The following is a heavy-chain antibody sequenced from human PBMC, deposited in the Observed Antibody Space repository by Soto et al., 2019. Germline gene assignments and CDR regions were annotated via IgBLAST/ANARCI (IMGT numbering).Heavy chain of an antibody. CDR3: AKSRDIVVVVAATDAFDI. CDR1: GFTFDDYA. Sequence: GGSLRLSCAASGFTFDDYAMHWVRQAPGKGLEWVSGISWNSGSIGYADSVKGRFTISRDNAKNSMYLQMNSLRAEDTALYYCAKSRDIVVVVAATDAFDIWGQGTMVTVSS. J-gene: IGHJ3*02. D-gene: IGHD2-15*01. V-gene: IGHV3-9*01. CDR2: ISWNSGSI.